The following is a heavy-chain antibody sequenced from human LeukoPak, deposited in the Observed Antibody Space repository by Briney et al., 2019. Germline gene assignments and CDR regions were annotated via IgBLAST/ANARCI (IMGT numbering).Heavy chain of an antibody. CDR1: GFTFDDYA. V-gene: IGHV3-9*03. CDR3: AKAYSVFGVVPDAFDI. D-gene: IGHD3-3*01. Sequence: GGSLRLSCAASGFTFDDYAMHWVRQAPGKGLEWVSGISWNSGSIGYADSVKGRFTISRDNAKNSLYLQMNSLRAEDMALYYCAKAYSVFGVVPDAFDIWGQGTMVTVSS. CDR2: ISWNSGSI. J-gene: IGHJ3*02.